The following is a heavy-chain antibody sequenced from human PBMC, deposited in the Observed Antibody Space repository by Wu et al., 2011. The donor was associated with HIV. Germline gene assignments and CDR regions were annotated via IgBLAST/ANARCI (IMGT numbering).Heavy chain of an antibody. V-gene: IGHV1-69*18. CDR3: ARGSGLGSYFDY. Sequence: QVQLVQSGAEVKKPGSSVKVSCKASGGTFSSYGISWVRQAPGQGLEWMGRIIPIFGTAYYAQNFQGRVTITADESTSTAYMELSSLRSEDTAVYYCARGSGLGSYFDYWGQGTLLPSPQ. J-gene: IGHJ4*02. D-gene: IGHD3-10*01. CDR1: GGTFSSYG. CDR2: IIPIFGTA.